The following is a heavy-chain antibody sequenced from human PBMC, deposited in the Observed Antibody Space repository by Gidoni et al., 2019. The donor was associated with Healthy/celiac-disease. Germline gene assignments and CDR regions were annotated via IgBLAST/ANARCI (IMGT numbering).Heavy chain of an antibody. V-gene: IGHV6-1*01. CDR3: AAERAYCSSTSCYAGWFDP. CDR1: GDSLSSNSAA. D-gene: IGHD2-2*01. J-gene: IGHJ5*02. CDR2: TYYRSKWYN. Sequence: QVQLQQSGPGLVKPSQTLSLTCAISGDSLSSNSAAWNWIRQSPSRGREWLGRTYYRSKWYNDYAVSVKSRITINPDTSKNQFSLQLNSVTPEDTAVYYCAAERAYCSSTSCYAGWFDPWGQGTLVTVSS.